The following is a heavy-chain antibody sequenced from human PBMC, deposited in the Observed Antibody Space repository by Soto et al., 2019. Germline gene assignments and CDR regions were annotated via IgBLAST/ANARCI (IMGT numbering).Heavy chain of an antibody. D-gene: IGHD2-2*01. J-gene: IGHJ5*02. V-gene: IGHV3-7*01. CDR3: ARERKPIVVVPAAINGWFDP. Sequence: GGSLRLSCAASGFTFSSYWMSWVRQAPGKGLEWVANIKQDGSEKYYVDYVKGRFTISRDNAKNSLYLQMNSLRAEDTAVYYFARERKPIVVVPAAINGWFDPWGQGTLVTVSS. CDR1: GFTFSSYW. CDR2: IKQDGSEK.